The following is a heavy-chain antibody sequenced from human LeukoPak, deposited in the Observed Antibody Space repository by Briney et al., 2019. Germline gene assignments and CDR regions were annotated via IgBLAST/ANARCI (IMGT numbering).Heavy chain of an antibody. CDR2: IYYSGST. J-gene: IGHJ4*02. Sequence: SETLSLTCTVSGGSISSSSYYWGWIRQPPGKGLEWIGCIYYSGSTYYNPSLKSRVTISVDTSKNQFSLKLSSVTAADTAVYYCARHLVAAKSPDFDYWGQGTLVTVSS. D-gene: IGHD2-15*01. V-gene: IGHV4-39*01. CDR1: GGSISSSSYY. CDR3: ARHLVAAKSPDFDY.